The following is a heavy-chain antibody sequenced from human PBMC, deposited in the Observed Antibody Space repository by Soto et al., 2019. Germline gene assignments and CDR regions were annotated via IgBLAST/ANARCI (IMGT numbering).Heavy chain of an antibody. Sequence: PGGSLRLSCAASGFTFSSYAMSWVRQAPGKGLEWVSGISGSGGSTYYADSVKGRFTISRDNSKNTLYLQMNSLKTEDTAVYYCTTDPVTMIVVVPSSGWGQGTLVTVSS. CDR3: TTDPVTMIVVVPSSG. V-gene: IGHV3-23*01. J-gene: IGHJ4*02. D-gene: IGHD3-22*01. CDR1: GFTFSSYA. CDR2: ISGSGGST.